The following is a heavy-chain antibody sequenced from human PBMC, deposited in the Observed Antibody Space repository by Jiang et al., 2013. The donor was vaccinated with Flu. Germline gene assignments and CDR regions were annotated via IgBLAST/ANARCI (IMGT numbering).Heavy chain of an antibody. CDR2: ISYDGSNK. Sequence: ASGFTFSSYGMHWVRQAPGKGLEWVAVISYDGSNKYYADSVKGRFTISRDNSKNTLYLQMNSLRAEDTAVYYCAREKNWGIFDYWGQGTLVTVSS. J-gene: IGHJ4*02. V-gene: IGHV3-33*05. CDR1: GFTFSSYG. D-gene: IGHD7-27*01. CDR3: AREKNWGIFDY.